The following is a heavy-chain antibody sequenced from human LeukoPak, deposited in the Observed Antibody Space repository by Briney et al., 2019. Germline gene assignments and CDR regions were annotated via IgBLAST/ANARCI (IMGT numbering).Heavy chain of an antibody. V-gene: IGHV4-34*01. CDR2: INHSGST. CDR1: GGSFSGYY. J-gene: IGHJ4*02. D-gene: IGHD4-17*01. CDR3: AREGGSVSEHFDY. Sequence: PSETLSLTCAVYGGSFSGYYWSWIRQPPGKGLEWIGEINHSGSTNYNPSLKSRVTISVDTSKNQFSLKLSSVTAADTAVYYCAREGGSVSEHFDYWGQGTLVTVSS.